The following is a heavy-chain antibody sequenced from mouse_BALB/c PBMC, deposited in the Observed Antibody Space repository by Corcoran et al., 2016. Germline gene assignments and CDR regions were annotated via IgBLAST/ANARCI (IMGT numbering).Heavy chain of an antibody. CDR2: IDPENGNT. CDR3: ARSKYGNLAWFAY. D-gene: IGHD2-10*02. J-gene: IGHJ3*01. V-gene: IGHV14-1*02. CDR1: GFNIKDYY. Sequence: EVQMQQYGAELVRPGALVTLSCKASGFNIKDYYMHWVKKRPEQGLELIGWIDPENGNTIYDQKFQGKASITADTSSNTAYLQLSSLTSEDTAVYYCARSKYGNLAWFAYWGQGTLFTVSA.